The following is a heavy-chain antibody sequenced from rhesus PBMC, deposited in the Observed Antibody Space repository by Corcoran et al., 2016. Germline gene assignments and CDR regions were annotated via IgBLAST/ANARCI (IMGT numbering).Heavy chain of an antibody. J-gene: IGHJ4*01. CDR1: GGSIRSNF. CDR3: VRGGSGSFDY. Sequence: QVQLQESGPGLVKPLETLSLTCAASGGSIRSNFWSWIRQPPGKGLEWIGYIYGSGSSTNYNPSLTSRVTLSVDTSKNQFSLKLSSVTVADTAVYYYVRGGSGSFDYWGQGVLVTVSS. V-gene: IGHV4S11*01. D-gene: IGHD6-25*01. CDR2: IYGSGSST.